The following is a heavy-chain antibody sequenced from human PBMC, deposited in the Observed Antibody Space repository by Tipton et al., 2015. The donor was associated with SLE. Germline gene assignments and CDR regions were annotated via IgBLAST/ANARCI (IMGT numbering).Heavy chain of an antibody. D-gene: IGHD2-2*01. CDR1: GYTFTSYY. V-gene: IGHV1-46*01. Sequence: QLVQSGAEVKKPGASVKVSCKASGYTFTSYYMHWVRQAPGQGLEWMGIINPSGGSTSYAQKFQGRVTMTRDTSTSTVYMELSSLRSEDTAVYYCARLVVVDYYYYYMDVWGTGTTVTVSS. J-gene: IGHJ6*03. CDR3: ARLVVVDYYYYYMDV. CDR2: INPSGGST.